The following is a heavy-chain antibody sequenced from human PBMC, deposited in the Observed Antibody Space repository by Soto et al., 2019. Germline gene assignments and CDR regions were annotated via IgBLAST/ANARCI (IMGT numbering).Heavy chain of an antibody. D-gene: IGHD1-26*01. Sequence: QVHLVQSGAEVKKPGASVKVSCKCSGYTFTSYGITWVRQAPGQGLEWMGWISAHNGNTDYAQKLQGRVTVTRDTSTSTAYMELRSLRSDDTAVYYCASGRYGDSWGQGALVTVSS. J-gene: IGHJ4*02. CDR2: ISAHNGNT. V-gene: IGHV1-18*01. CDR1: GYTFTSYG. CDR3: ASGRYGDS.